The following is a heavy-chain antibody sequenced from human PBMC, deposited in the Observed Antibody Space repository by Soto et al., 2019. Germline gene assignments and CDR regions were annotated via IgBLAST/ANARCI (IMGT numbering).Heavy chain of an antibody. CDR1: GFTFSSYA. J-gene: IGHJ4*02. CDR3: ARDSRDIVVVPAAMPVDY. V-gene: IGHV3-30-3*01. CDR2: ISYDGSNK. Sequence: GGSLRLSCAASGFTFSSYAMHWVRQAPGKGLEWVAVISYDGSNKYYADSVKGRFTISRDNSKNTLYLQMNSLRAEDTAVYYCARDSRDIVVVPAAMPVDYWGQGTLVTVSS. D-gene: IGHD2-2*01.